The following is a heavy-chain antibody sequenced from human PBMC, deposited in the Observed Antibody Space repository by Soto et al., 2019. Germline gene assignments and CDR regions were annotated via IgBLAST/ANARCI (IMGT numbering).Heavy chain of an antibody. CDR2: IIPIFGTA. CDR1: GGTFSSYA. J-gene: IGHJ4*02. CDR3: ARDGLMVYAMDGFDY. D-gene: IGHD2-8*01. Sequence: QVQLVQSGAEVKKPGSSVKVSCKASGGTFSSYAISWVRQAPGQGLEWLGGIIPIFGTANYAQKFQGRVTITADESTSTAYMELSSLRSEDTAVYYCARDGLMVYAMDGFDYWGQGTLVTVSS. V-gene: IGHV1-69*01.